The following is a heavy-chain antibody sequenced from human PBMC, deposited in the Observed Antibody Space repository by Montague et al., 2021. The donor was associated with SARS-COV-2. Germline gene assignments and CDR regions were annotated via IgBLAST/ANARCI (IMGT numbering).Heavy chain of an antibody. Sequence: SETLSLTCTVSGGSISSYYWSWIRQPPGKGMEWNGYIYYSGNTNYNPSLKSQVTISVETAKNQFSLKLSSVTAADTAVYYCARVTFVGRPFMNSYYGMDVWGQGTTVTVSS. CDR1: GGSISSYY. V-gene: IGHV4-59*01. D-gene: IGHD2/OR15-2a*01. J-gene: IGHJ6*02. CDR2: IYYSGNT. CDR3: ARVTFVGRPFMNSYYGMDV.